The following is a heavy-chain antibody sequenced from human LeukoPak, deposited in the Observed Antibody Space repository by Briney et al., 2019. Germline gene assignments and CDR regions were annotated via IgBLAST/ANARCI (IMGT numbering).Heavy chain of an antibody. D-gene: IGHD3-22*01. CDR3: ARDRPNYHESNGHYYERDGDH. CDR2: MCGSAGCT. J-gene: IGHJ5*02. V-gene: IGHV3-23*01. Sequence: GGSLRLSCVASGFTFNIYAMSWVRLAPGKGLQWVASMCGSAGCTFYTDSVKGRFTISRDNSNNTLYLEMNSFRAEDTAIYYCARDRPNYHESNGHYYERDGDHWGQGTLVTVSS. CDR1: GFTFNIYA.